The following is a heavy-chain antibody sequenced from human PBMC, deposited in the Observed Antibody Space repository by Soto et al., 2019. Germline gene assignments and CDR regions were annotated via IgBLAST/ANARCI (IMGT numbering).Heavy chain of an antibody. CDR3: AKYSGSYPVYNGLSL. CDR2: ISGSSDAA. Sequence: EVQLLESGGGLVQPRGSLRLSCAASGFPFSTSAMNWVRQAPGKGLEWVSIISGSSDAAYYAESVKGRFASSRDNSKKTLYLQMNSLRAEDTAVYYCAKYSGSYPVYNGLSLWGQGTTVTVS. D-gene: IGHD1-26*01. CDR1: GFPFSTSA. V-gene: IGHV3-23*01. J-gene: IGHJ6*02.